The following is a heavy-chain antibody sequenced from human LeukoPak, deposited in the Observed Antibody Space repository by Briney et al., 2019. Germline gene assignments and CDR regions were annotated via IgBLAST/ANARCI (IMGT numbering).Heavy chain of an antibody. Sequence: SVKVSCKASGGTFSSYAISWVRQAPGQGLEWMGGIIPIFGTANYAQKFRGRVTITADESTSTAYMELSSLRSEDTAVYYCARGGVVITLNYFDYWGQGTLVTVSS. D-gene: IGHD3-22*01. CDR2: IIPIFGTA. CDR1: GGTFSSYA. J-gene: IGHJ4*02. CDR3: ARGGVVITLNYFDY. V-gene: IGHV1-69*13.